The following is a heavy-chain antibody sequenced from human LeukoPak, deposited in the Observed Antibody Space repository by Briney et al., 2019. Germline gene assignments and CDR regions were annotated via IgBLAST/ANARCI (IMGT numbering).Heavy chain of an antibody. CDR2: IYYSGST. V-gene: IGHV4-38-2*02. J-gene: IGHJ6*03. CDR3: ARADSYGPGYYMDV. CDR1: GYSISSGYY. D-gene: IGHD5-18*01. Sequence: SETLSLTCTVSGYSISSGYYWGWIRQPPGKGLEWIGSIYYSGSTYYNPSLKSRVTISVDTSKNQFSLKLSSVTAADTAVYYCARADSYGPGYYMDVWGKGTTVTVSS.